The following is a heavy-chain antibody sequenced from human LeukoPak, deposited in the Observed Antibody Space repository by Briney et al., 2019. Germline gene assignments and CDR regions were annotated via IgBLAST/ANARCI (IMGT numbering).Heavy chain of an antibody. J-gene: IGHJ5*02. V-gene: IGHV1-2*02. Sequence: ASVKVSCKASGYTFTGYYMHWLRQAPGQGLEWMGWINPNSGGTNYAQKFQGRVTMTRDTSISTAYMELSRLRSDDTAVYYCARSPKPVRATVNWFDPWGQGTLVTVSS. D-gene: IGHD1-26*01. CDR2: INPNSGGT. CDR3: ARSPKPVRATVNWFDP. CDR1: GYTFTGYY.